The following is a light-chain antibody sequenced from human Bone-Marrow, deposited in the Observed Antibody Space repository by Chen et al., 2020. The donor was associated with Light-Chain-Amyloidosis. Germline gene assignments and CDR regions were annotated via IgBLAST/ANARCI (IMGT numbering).Light chain of an antibody. CDR3: SSYTSSSLPYV. J-gene: IGLJ1*01. CDR2: EVN. V-gene: IGLV2-14*01. Sequence: QSALTQPASVSGSPGQSITISCTGTSSDVGYYNYVSWYQQYPSKAPKLVMSEVNKRPSGVSNRFTGSKSGNTASLTISRLQAEDEADYYCSSYTSSSLPYVFGTGTKVTVL. CDR1: SSDVGYYNY.